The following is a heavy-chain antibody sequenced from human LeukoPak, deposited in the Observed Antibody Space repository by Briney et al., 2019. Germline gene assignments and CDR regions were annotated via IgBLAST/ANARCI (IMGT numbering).Heavy chain of an antibody. V-gene: IGHV3-30*04. CDR2: ISYDGSNK. D-gene: IGHD3-16*02. CDR1: GFTFSSYA. CDR3: AKGIVLDP. J-gene: IGHJ5*02. Sequence: PGGSLRLSCAASGFTFSSYAMSWVRQAPGKGLEWVAVISYDGSNKYYADSVKGRFTISRDNSKNTLYLQMNSLRAEDTAVYYCAKGIVLDPWGQGTLVTVSS.